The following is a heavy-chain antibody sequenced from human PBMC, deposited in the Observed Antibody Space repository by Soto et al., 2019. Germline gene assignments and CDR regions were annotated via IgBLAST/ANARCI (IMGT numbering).Heavy chain of an antibody. CDR1: GYTFTSYY. Sequence: ASVKVSCKASGYTFTSYYMHWVRQAPGQGLEWMGIIKPSDGITTYAQILQGRVTMTRDTSTSTVYMELSSLRSEDTAVYYCARDWGYYDSSGYSDYWG. CDR3: ARDWGYYDSSGYSDY. J-gene: IGHJ4*01. D-gene: IGHD3-22*01. CDR2: IKPSDGIT. V-gene: IGHV1-46*01.